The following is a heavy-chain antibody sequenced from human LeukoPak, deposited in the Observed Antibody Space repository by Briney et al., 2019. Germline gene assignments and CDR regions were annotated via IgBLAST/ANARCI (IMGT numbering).Heavy chain of an antibody. Sequence: SETLSLTCTVSSGSISSSSYYWGWIRQPPGKGLEWIGSIYYSGSTYYNPSLKSRVTISVDTSKNQFSLKLSSVTAADTAVYYCARHAPAYCGGDCYSFDYWGQGTLVTVSS. J-gene: IGHJ4*02. D-gene: IGHD2-21*02. CDR2: IYYSGST. CDR3: ARHAPAYCGGDCYSFDY. V-gene: IGHV4-39*01. CDR1: SGSISSSSYY.